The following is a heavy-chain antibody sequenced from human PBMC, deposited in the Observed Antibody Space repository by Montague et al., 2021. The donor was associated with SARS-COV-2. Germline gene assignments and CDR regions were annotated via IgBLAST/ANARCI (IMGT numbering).Heavy chain of an antibody. CDR2: ISGSGGST. D-gene: IGHD2-15*01. Sequence: YLSLSCSASGFTFSSYAMSWVRQAPGKGLEWVSAISGSGGSTYYADSVKGRFTISRDNSKNTLYLQMNSLRAEDTAVYYCAKDYPTRDIVVVVAAISYYYGMDVWGQGTTVTVSS. CDR1: GFTFSSYA. CDR3: AKDYPTRDIVVVVAAISYYYGMDV. V-gene: IGHV3-23*01. J-gene: IGHJ6*02.